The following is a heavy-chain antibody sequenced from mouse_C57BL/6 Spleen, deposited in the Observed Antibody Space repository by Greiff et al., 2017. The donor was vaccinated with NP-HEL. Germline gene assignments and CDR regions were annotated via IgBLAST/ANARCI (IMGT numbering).Heavy chain of an antibody. D-gene: IGHD2-4*01. V-gene: IGHV1-7*01. CDR3: ARGPSTMMYYFDY. J-gene: IGHJ2*01. CDR1: GYTFTSYW. CDR2: INPSSGYT. Sequence: QVQLKESGAELAKPGASVKLSCKASGYTFTSYWMHWVKQRPGQGLEWIGYINPSSGYTKYNQKFKDKATLTADKSSSTAYMQLSSLTYEDSAVYYCARGPSTMMYYFDYWGQGTTLTVSS.